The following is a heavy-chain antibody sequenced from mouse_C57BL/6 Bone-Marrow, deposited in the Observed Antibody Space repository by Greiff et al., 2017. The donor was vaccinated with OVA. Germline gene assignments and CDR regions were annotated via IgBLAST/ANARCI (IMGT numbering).Heavy chain of an antibody. D-gene: IGHD2-4*01. CDR2: IDPNSGGT. V-gene: IGHV1-72*01. J-gene: IGHJ1*03. Sequence: QVHVKQPGAELVKPGASVKLSCKASGYTFTSYWMHWVKQRPGRGLEWIGRIDPNSGGTKYNEKFKSKATLTVDKPSSTAYMQLSSLTSEDSAVYYCARHFYYDYAYWYFDVWGTGTTVTVSS. CDR3: ARHFYYDYAYWYFDV. CDR1: GYTFTSYW.